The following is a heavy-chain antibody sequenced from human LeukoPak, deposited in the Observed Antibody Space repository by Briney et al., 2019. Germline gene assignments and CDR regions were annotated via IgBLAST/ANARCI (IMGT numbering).Heavy chain of an antibody. CDR2: INPNSGGT. CDR3: ARVRYDSSGYYPPDFDY. Sequence: GASVKVSCKASGYTFTGYYMHWVRQAPGQGLEWMGWINPNSGGTNYAQKFQGRVTMTRDTSISTAYMELTRLRSDDTAMYYCARVRYDSSGYYPPDFDYWGQGTLVTVSS. CDR1: GYTFTGYY. J-gene: IGHJ4*02. D-gene: IGHD3-22*01. V-gene: IGHV1-2*02.